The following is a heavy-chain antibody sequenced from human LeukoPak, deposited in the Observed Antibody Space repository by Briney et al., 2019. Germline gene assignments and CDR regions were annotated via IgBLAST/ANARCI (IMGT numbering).Heavy chain of an antibody. CDR3: AKREVATSKYFDS. CDR2: IGSGGNT. D-gene: IGHD5-12*01. CDR1: GFTFSNYA. V-gene: IGHV3-23*01. J-gene: IGHJ4*02. Sequence: GGSLRLSCAASGFTFSNYAMNWVRQAPGKGLEWVSSIGSGGNTYYADSVKGRVTISRDNSKNTLHLQMNSLKAEDAALYYCAKREVATSKYFDSWGQGTLVTVSS.